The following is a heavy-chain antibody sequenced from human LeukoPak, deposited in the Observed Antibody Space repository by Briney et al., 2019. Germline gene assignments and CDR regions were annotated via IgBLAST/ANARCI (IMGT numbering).Heavy chain of an antibody. Sequence: GESLKISCKGSGYSFTSYWIGWVRQMPGKGLEWMGIIYPGDSDTRYSPSFQGQVTISADKSISTAYLQWSSLKASDTAMYYCARHRRGYCSSTSCPASDYWGQGTLVTVSS. V-gene: IGHV5-51*01. CDR1: GYSFTSYW. J-gene: IGHJ4*02. D-gene: IGHD2-2*01. CDR2: IYPGDSDT. CDR3: ARHRRGYCSSTSCPASDY.